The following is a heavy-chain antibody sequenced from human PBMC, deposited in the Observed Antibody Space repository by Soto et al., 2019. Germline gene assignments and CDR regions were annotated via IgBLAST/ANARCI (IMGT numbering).Heavy chain of an antibody. J-gene: IGHJ5*02. Sequence: QVQLVQSGAEVKKPGASVKVSCKASGYTFTSYGISWVRQAPGQGLEWMGWISAYNGNTNDAQKLQGRVTMTTDTSTSTAYMELRSLRSDDTAVYYCATYIAEYSYDSSRYYYGGWFDPWGQGTLVTVSS. D-gene: IGHD3-22*01. V-gene: IGHV1-18*01. CDR1: GYTFTSYG. CDR3: ATYIAEYSYDSSRYYYGGWFDP. CDR2: ISAYNGNT.